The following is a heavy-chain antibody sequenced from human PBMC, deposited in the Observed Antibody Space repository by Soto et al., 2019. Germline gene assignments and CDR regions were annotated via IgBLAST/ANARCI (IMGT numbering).Heavy chain of an antibody. CDR2: IWYDGSNK. D-gene: IGHD6-13*01. V-gene: IGHV3-33*01. CDR3: ARDNGGGSSWTYYYYGMDV. Sequence: QVQLVESGGGVVQPGRSLRLSCAASGFTFSSYGMHWVRQAPGKGLEWVAVIWYDGSNKYYADSVKGRFTISRDNSKNTLYLQMNSLRAEDTAVYYCARDNGGGSSWTYYYYGMDVWGQGTTVTVSS. J-gene: IGHJ6*02. CDR1: GFTFSSYG.